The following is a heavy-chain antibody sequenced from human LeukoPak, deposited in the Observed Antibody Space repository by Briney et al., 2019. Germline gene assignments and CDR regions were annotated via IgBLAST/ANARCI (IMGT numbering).Heavy chain of an antibody. V-gene: IGHV6-1*01. D-gene: IGHD3-10*01. CDR1: GDSVSSNSAA. CDR2: TYYRSKWYN. CDR3: ARDRGGYFDC. Sequence: SQTLSLTCAISGDSVSSNSAAWSWIRQSPSRGLEWLGRTYYRSKWYNDYAGSVKSRITVNPDTTKNQFSLQLNSVTPEDTAVYYCARDRGGYFDCWDQGTLVTVSS. J-gene: IGHJ4*02.